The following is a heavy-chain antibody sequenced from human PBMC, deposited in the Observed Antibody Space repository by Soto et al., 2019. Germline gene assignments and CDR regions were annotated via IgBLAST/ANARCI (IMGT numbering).Heavy chain of an antibody. CDR2: IYTSGST. J-gene: IGHJ6*02. CDR1: GGSISSYY. Sequence: SETLSLTCTVSGGSISSYYWSWIRQPAGKGLEWIGRIYTSGSTNYNPSLKSRVTMSVDTSKNQFSLKLSSVTAADTAVYYCARDHIVVVPAAILGHNYYYYYGMDVWGQGTTVTVSS. CDR3: ARDHIVVVPAAILGHNYYYYYGMDV. D-gene: IGHD2-2*02. V-gene: IGHV4-4*07.